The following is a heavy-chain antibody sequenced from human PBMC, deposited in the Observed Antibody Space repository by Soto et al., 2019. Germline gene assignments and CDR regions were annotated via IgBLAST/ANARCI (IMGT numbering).Heavy chain of an antibody. Sequence: QVQLVESGGGVVQPGRSLRLSCAASGFTFSSYGMHWVRQAPGKGLEWVAVISYDGSNKYYADSVKGRFTISRDNSKNTLYLQMNSLRAEDTAVYYCAKSFYDCIWGSYRSYDYFDYWGQGTLVTVSS. CDR1: GFTFSSYG. V-gene: IGHV3-30*18. J-gene: IGHJ4*02. CDR3: AKSFYDCIWGSYRSYDYFDY. D-gene: IGHD3-16*02. CDR2: ISYDGSNK.